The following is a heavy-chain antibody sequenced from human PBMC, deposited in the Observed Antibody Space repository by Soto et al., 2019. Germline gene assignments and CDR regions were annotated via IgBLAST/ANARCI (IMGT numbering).Heavy chain of an antibody. CDR3: AKNRAPRPFYYRGLDL. J-gene: IGHJ6*02. V-gene: IGHV3-30*18. D-gene: IGHD3-22*01. Sequence: GGSLRLSCAASRFNFHTFGMNWVRQAPGKGLEWVAIISNDGSDINYADSVRGRFTISRDTSRNTLHLQMNSLRAEDTAVYYCAKNRAPRPFYYRGLDLRGQGTTVTVSS. CDR2: ISNDGSDI. CDR1: RFNFHTFG.